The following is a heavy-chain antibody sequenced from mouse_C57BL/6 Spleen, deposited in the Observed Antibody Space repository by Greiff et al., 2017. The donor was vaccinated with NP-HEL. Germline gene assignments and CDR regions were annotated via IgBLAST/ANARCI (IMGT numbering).Heavy chain of an antibody. D-gene: IGHD2-2*01. J-gene: IGHJ1*03. V-gene: IGHV1-69*01. Sequence: VQLQQPGAELVMPGASVKLSCKASGYTFTSYWMHWVKQRPGQGLEWIGEIDPSDSYTNYNQKFKGKSTLTVDKSSSTAYMQRSSLTSEDSAVYYCARRRDGYDEYWYFDVWGTGTTVTVSS. CDR2: IDPSDSYT. CDR3: ARRRDGYDEYWYFDV. CDR1: GYTFTSYW.